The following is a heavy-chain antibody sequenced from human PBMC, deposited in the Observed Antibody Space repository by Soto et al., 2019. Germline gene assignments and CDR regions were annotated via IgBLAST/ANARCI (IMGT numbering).Heavy chain of an antibody. CDR1: GYTLTELS. Sequence: ASVKVSCKVSGYTLTELSMHWVRQAPGKGLEWMGGFDPEDGETIYAQKFQGRVTMTEDTSTDTAYMELSSLRSEDTAVYCCATVATYYYGSGSYYGYYFDYWGQGTLVTVSS. CDR3: ATVATYYYGSGSYYGYYFDY. J-gene: IGHJ4*02. V-gene: IGHV1-24*01. CDR2: FDPEDGET. D-gene: IGHD3-10*01.